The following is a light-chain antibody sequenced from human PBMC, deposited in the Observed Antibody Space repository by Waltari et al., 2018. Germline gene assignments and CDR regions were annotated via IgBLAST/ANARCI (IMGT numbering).Light chain of an antibody. V-gene: IGKV3-15*01. Sequence: EIVMTQSPATLSVSPGERATLSFRASQSVNSNLAWYQQRPGQAPPLLIYGASTTATGIPARFTGSGSGTEFTLTISSLQSEDFAVYYCQQYNNWPLTFGGGTEVEIK. CDR3: QQYNNWPLT. CDR1: QSVNSN. CDR2: GAS. J-gene: IGKJ4*01.